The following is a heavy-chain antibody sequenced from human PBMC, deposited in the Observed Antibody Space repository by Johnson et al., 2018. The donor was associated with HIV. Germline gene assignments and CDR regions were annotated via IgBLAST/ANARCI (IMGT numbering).Heavy chain of an antibody. Sequence: QVQLVESGGGVVQPGRSLRLSCAASGFTFSSYAMHWVRQAPGKGLEWVAVISYDGSNKYYADSVKGRFTISRDNSKNTLYLQMNSLRAEDTAVYYCARDDGGGVDAFDICGQGTMVTVSS. D-gene: IGHD2-8*02. V-gene: IGHV3-30*04. CDR1: GFTFSSYA. J-gene: IGHJ3*02. CDR3: ARDDGGGVDAFDI. CDR2: ISYDGSNK.